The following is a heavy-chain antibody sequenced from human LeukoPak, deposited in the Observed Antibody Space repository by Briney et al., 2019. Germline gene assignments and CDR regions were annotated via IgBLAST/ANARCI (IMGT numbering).Heavy chain of an antibody. CDR1: GFTFSSYG. Sequence: SWGSLRLSCAASGFTFSSYGMHWVRQAPGKGLQWVAFIRYDGSNKYYADSVKGRFTISRDNAKNSLYLQMNSLRAEDTAVYYCARALYYYDSSGYYRSYAFDIWGQGTMVTVSS. CDR2: IRYDGSNK. D-gene: IGHD3-22*01. CDR3: ARALYYYDSSGYYRSYAFDI. V-gene: IGHV3-30*02. J-gene: IGHJ3*02.